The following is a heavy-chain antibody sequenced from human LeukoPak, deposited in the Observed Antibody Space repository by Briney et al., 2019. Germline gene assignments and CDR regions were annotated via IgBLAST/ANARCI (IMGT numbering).Heavy chain of an antibody. CDR1: GFSLTTSGVG. D-gene: IGHD3-10*01. CDR3: AHTSYYYGSGSYRRFDP. Sequence: SGPTLAKPTQTLTLTCTFSGFSLTTSGVGVGWIRQPPGKALEWLALIYWDDDKRYSPSLKSRLTVTKDTSKRQVVLTMTNMDPVDTATYYCAHTSYYYGSGSYRRFDPWGQGTLVTVSS. V-gene: IGHV2-5*02. J-gene: IGHJ5*02. CDR2: IYWDDDK.